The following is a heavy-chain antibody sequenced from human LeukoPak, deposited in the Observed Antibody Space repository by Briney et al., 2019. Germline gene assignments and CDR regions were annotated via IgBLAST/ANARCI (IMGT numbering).Heavy chain of an antibody. CDR3: AKGRGSSWYGD. J-gene: IGHJ4*02. Sequence: ASVTVSYKSSVYTFTSYDSNWVRQATGQGRAWLGWMNPNSGNTDYAQKFPGRVTMTSNTSISTAYMELSSLRSDDTAVYYCAKGRGSSWYGDWGQGTPVTVSS. CDR1: VYTFTSYD. D-gene: IGHD6-13*01. CDR2: MNPNSGNT. V-gene: IGHV1-8*01.